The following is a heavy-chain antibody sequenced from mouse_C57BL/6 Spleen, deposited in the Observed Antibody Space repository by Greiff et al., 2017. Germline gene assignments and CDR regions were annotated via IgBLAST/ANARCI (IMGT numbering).Heavy chain of an antibody. CDR2: IYPGSGST. J-gene: IGHJ2*01. V-gene: IGHV1-55*01. CDR3: ARSYYYGSSYFYY. Sequence: QVQLQQSGAELVKPGASVKMSCKASGYTFTSYWITWVKQRPGQGLEWIGDIYPGSGSTNYNEKFKSKATLTVDTSSSTAYLQLSSLTSEDAAVYVCARSYYYGSSYFYYWGQGTTLTVSS. CDR1: GYTFTSYW. D-gene: IGHD1-1*01.